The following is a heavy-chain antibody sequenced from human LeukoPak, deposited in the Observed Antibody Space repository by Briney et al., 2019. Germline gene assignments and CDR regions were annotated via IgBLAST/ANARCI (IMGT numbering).Heavy chain of an antibody. D-gene: IGHD1-14*01. CDR1: GFIFRTYG. V-gene: IGHV3-48*04. CDR2: ISSSSSTI. Sequence: AGSLRLSCTASGFIFRTYGMNWVRQAPGKGLGWVSYISSSSSTIYYADSVKGRFTISRDNAKNSLYLQMNSLRAEDTAVYYCARDHRSHAFDIWGQGTMVTVSS. J-gene: IGHJ3*02. CDR3: ARDHRSHAFDI.